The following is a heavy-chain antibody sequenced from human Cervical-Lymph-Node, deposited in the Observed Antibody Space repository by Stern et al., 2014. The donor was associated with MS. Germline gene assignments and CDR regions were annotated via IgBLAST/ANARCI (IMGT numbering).Heavy chain of an antibody. J-gene: IGHJ4*02. CDR3: ARAYSSSHYYFDY. CDR1: GFSFSRYA. CDR2: IGYDGSNP. Sequence: VQLVESGGGVVQPGRSLRLSCAASGFSFSRYAMHWVRQAPGKGLEWVALIGYDGSNPYYADSVTGRFTISRDNFKNTLYLQMNSLRAEDTAVYYCARAYSSSHYYFDYWGQGTLVTVSS. V-gene: IGHV3-33*01. D-gene: IGHD6-13*01.